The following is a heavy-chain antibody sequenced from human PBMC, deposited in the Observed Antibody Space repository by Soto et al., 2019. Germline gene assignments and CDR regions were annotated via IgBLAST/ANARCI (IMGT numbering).Heavy chain of an antibody. J-gene: IGHJ5*02. Sequence: PSETLSLTCAVYGGSFSGYYWSWIRQPPGKGLEWIGEINHSGSTNYNPSLKSRVTISVDTSKNQFSLKLSSVTAADTAVYYCARNWFDPWRQGTLVTVSS. CDR2: INHSGST. CDR3: ARNWFDP. CDR1: GGSFSGYY. V-gene: IGHV4-34*01.